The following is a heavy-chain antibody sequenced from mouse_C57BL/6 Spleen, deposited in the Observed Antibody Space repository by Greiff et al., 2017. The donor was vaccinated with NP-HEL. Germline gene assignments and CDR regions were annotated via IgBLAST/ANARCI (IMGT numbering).Heavy chain of an antibody. CDR3: GRHVGAYYSNYVGDFDV. CDR1: GFSFNTYA. D-gene: IGHD2-5*01. V-gene: IGHV10-1*01. CDR2: IRSKSNNYAT. J-gene: IGHJ1*03. Sequence: LVESGGGLVQPKGSLKLSCAASGFSFNTYAMNWVRQAPGKGLEWVARIRSKSNNYATYYADSVTDRFTISRDDSESMLYLQMNNLKTEDTAMYYCGRHVGAYYSNYVGDFDVGGTGTTVTVSS.